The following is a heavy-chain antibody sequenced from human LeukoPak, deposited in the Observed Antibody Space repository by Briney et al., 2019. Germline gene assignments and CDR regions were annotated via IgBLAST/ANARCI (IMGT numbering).Heavy chain of an antibody. CDR1: GFIFNNYW. CDR3: TRQWHTPSDY. J-gene: IGHJ4*02. D-gene: IGHD6-19*01. Sequence: GGSLRLSCAASGFIFNNYWMHWVRQTPGEGPLWLSRINGDGSSTSYTHSVQGRFIISRVNAKNTLYLQMNSLRAEDTAVYYCTRQWHTPSDYWGQGTLVTVSS. V-gene: IGHV3-74*01. CDR2: INGDGSST.